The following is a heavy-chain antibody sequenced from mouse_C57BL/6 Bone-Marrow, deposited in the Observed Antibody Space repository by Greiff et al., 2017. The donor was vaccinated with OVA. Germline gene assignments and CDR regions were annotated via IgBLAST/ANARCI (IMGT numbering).Heavy chain of an antibody. V-gene: IGHV5-9-1*02. D-gene: IGHD1-2*01. CDR3: TRDSRLRLYAMDY. J-gene: IGHJ4*01. CDR2: ISSGGDYI. CDR1: GFTFSSYA. Sequence: DVMLVESGEGLVKPGGSLKLSCAASGFTFSSYAMSWVRQTPEKRLEWVAYISSGGDYIYYADTVKGRFTISRDNARNTLYLQMSSLKSDDTAMYYCTRDSRLRLYAMDYWGQGTSVTVSS.